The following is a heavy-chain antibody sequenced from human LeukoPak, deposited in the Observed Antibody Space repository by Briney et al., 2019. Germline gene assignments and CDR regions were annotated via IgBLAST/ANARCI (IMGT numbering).Heavy chain of an antibody. V-gene: IGHV4-59*01. CDR3: ARASDSSGYYSPSEYYYYMDV. D-gene: IGHD3-22*01. J-gene: IGHJ6*03. CDR2: IYYSGST. CDR1: GGSISSYY. Sequence: PSETLSLTCTVSGGSISSYYWSWLRQPPGKGLEWIGYIYYSGSTNYNPSLKSRVTISVDTSKNQFSLKLSSVTAADTAVYYCARASDSSGYYSPSEYYYYMDVWGKGTTVTVSS.